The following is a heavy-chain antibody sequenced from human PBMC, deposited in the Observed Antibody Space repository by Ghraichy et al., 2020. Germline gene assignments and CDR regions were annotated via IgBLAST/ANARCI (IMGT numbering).Heavy chain of an antibody. D-gene: IGHD3-3*01. CDR1: GGTFSSYA. CDR3: ARGGIPYDFWSGYQENYYYYYMDV. V-gene: IGHV1-69*13. CDR2: IIPIFGTA. Sequence: SVKVSCKASGGTFSSYAISWVRQAPGQGLEWMGGIIPIFGTANYAQKFQGRVTITADESTSTAYMELSSLRSEDTAVYYCARGGIPYDFWSGYQENYYYYYMDVWGKGTTVTVSS. J-gene: IGHJ6*03.